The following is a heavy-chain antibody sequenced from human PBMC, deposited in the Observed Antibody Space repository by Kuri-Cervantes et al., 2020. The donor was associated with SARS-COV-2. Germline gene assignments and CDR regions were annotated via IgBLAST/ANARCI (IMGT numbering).Heavy chain of an antibody. J-gene: IGHJ6*03. Sequence: SVKVSCKASGGTFSSYAISWVRQAPGQGLEWMGRMIPIRGIANYAQKFQGRVTITADKSTSTASMELSSLRSEDTAVYYCARDRDSRGLGAYYYYYYMDVWGKGTTVTVSS. D-gene: IGHD3-22*01. V-gene: IGHV1-69*04. CDR2: MIPIRGIA. CDR3: ARDRDSRGLGAYYYYYYMDV. CDR1: GGTFSSYA.